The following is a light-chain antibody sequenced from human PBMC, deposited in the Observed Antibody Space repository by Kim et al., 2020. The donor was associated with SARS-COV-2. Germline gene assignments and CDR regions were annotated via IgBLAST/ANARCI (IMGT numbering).Light chain of an antibody. CDR2: GNS. J-gene: IGLJ2*01. V-gene: IGLV1-40*01. CDR1: SSNIGAGYD. CDR3: QSYDSSLSAYVV. Sequence: VTISGTVSSSNIGAGYDVHWYQQLPGTAPKLLIYGNSNRPSGVPDRFSGSKSGTSASLAITGLQAEDEADYYCQSYDSSLSAYVVFGGGTQLTVL.